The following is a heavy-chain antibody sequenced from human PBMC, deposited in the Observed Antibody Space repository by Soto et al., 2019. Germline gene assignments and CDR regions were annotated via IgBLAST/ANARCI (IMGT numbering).Heavy chain of an antibody. V-gene: IGHV1-46*01. CDR3: ATDDSSGYTGDYFDY. CDR1: GYTFTSYY. J-gene: IGHJ4*02. Sequence: ASVKVSCKASGYTFTSYYMHWVRQAPGQGLEWMGIINPTFGRTNYAQKFQGRLTISADESTSTAYMELSSLRSEDTAVYYCATDDSSGYTGDYFDYWGQGTLVTVSS. D-gene: IGHD3-22*01. CDR2: INPTFGRT.